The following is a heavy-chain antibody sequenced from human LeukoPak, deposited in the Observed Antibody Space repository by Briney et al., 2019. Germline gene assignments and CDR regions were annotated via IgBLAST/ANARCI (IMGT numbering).Heavy chain of an antibody. CDR1: GSTFNRFA. Sequence: GGSLRLSCAASGSTFNRFAMHWVRQAPGKGLEWVAVISYDGSDKYYADSVKGRFTISRDNSKNTLYLQMNSLRAEDTAVYYCARGKPAAGPFDYWGQGTLVTVSS. D-gene: IGHD6-13*01. J-gene: IGHJ4*02. CDR3: ARGKPAAGPFDY. V-gene: IGHV3-30*03. CDR2: ISYDGSDK.